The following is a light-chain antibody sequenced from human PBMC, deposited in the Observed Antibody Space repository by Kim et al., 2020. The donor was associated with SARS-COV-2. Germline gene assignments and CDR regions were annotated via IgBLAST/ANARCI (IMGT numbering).Light chain of an antibody. CDR2: EVS. CDR1: RSDVGGYNY. J-gene: IGLJ1*01. Sequence: QSLTISCTGTRSDVGGYNYVSWYQQHPGNAPKIMIYEVSKRPSGVSPRFSGSKSGNTASLTVSGLQSEDEADYYCRSYTSSSTSVFGTGTKVTVL. V-gene: IGLV2-14*01. CDR3: RSYTSSSTSV.